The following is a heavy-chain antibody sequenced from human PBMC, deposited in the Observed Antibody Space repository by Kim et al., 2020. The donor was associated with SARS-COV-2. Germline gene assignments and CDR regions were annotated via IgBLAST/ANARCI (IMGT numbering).Heavy chain of an antibody. Sequence: GGSLRLSCAASGFTFSDYYMDWVRQAPGKGLEWVGRIRNKANSYTTESAASVRGRFTISRDESKNSMFLQMNSLKIEDTALYYCVRVASTSNVFDYWGQG. V-gene: IGHV3-72*01. CDR1: GFTFSDYY. CDR3: VRVASTSNVFDY. J-gene: IGHJ4*02. D-gene: IGHD2-21*01. CDR2: IRNKANSYTT.